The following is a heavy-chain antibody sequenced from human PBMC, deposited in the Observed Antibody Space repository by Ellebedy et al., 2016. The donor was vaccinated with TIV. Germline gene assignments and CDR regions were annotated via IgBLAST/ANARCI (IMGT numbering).Heavy chain of an antibody. CDR2: ISKSDTT. D-gene: IGHD3-22*01. CDR1: GFTLNSYS. CDR3: ARDAMIWIFDS. J-gene: IGHJ4*02. V-gene: IGHV3-48*01. Sequence: GESLKTSCAGSGFTLNSYSMNWVRPAPGKGLEWISYISKSDTTYYADSVRGRFTISRDNAKRSLYLQMNSLRLEDTAVYYCARDAMIWIFDSWGQGTLVTVSS.